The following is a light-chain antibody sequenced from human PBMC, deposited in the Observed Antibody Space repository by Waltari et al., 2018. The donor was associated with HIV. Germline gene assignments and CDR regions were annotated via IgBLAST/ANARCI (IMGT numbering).Light chain of an antibody. Sequence: EMVVTQSQASLSVSPGGRATLSCRACQSVGTNLPWYQHRPGQAPRLLIYGVSARATDIPARFSGSGSGTDFTLTINSLQSEDSAVYYCQQYNNWPPWTFGQGTKVEI. CDR2: GVS. V-gene: IGKV3-15*01. CDR1: QSVGTN. CDR3: QQYNNWPPWT. J-gene: IGKJ1*01.